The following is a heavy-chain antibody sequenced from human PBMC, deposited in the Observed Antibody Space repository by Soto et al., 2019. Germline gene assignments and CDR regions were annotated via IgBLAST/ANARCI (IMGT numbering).Heavy chain of an antibody. J-gene: IGHJ4*02. D-gene: IGHD3-10*01. CDR2: IDPSGGST. CDR1: GYTFTSYY. V-gene: IGHV1-46*03. Sequence: QVQLVQSGAEVKKPGASVKVSCKASGYTFTSYYMHWVRQAPGQGLEWMGIIDPSGGSTNYAQKFQGRVTMTRTTSTSTFFMELSSLISEDTAVYYCARAAYFPTGSRFSFDYWGQGTLVTVSS. CDR3: ARAAYFPTGSRFSFDY.